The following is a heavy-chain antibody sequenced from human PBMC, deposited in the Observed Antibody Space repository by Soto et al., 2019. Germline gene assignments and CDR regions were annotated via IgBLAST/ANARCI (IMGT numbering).Heavy chain of an antibody. V-gene: IGHV3-33*01. CDR2: IWYDGSHK. Sequence: QVQLVESGGGVVQPGSSRRLSCAASGFTFSTYGMHWVRQAPGMGLEWVAVIWYDGSHKDYADSVKGRFTISRDNSKNTLYLQMNSLRVEDTAVYYCARAVGPFDYWGQGTLVTVSS. J-gene: IGHJ4*02. CDR1: GFTFSTYG. CDR3: ARAVGPFDY. D-gene: IGHD1-26*01.